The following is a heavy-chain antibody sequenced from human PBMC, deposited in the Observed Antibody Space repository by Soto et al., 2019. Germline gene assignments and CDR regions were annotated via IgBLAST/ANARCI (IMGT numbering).Heavy chain of an antibody. CDR2: IYWNDDK. CDR1: GFSLSTSGVG. J-gene: IGHJ5*02. D-gene: IGHD3-10*01. CDR3: AHRPPIRFGEYRNWFDP. V-gene: IGHV2-5*01. Sequence: SGPTLVKPTQTLTLTCTFSGFSLSTSGVGVGWIRQPPGKALEWLALIYWNDDKRYSPSLKSRLTITKDTSKNQVVLTMTNMDPVDTATYYCAHRPPIRFGEYRNWFDPWGQGTLVTVSS.